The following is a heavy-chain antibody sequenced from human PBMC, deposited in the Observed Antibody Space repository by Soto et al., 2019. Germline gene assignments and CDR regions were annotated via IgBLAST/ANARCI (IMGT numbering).Heavy chain of an antibody. CDR2: IIPIFGTA. V-gene: IGHV1-69*13. D-gene: IGHD6-6*01. CDR1: GGTFSSYA. Sequence: SSVKVSCKASGGTFSSYAISCLRQAPGQGFEWMGGIIPIFGTANYAQKFQGRATITADESTSTAYMELGSLRSEDTAVYYCARGGEQLGRQYYYYGMDVWGQGTTVTVS. J-gene: IGHJ6*02. CDR3: ARGGEQLGRQYYYYGMDV.